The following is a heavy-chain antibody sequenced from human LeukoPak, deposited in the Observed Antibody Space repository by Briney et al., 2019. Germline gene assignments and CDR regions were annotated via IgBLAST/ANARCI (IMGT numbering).Heavy chain of an antibody. Sequence: ASLKVSCKASGYTFTSYVISWVRQAPGQGREWMGWISAYNGNTNYAQKLQGRVTMTTDTSTSTGYMELRSLRSDGTAVYYWARGSYYGSGSYYNSGRITNGMDVWGKGTTVTVSS. D-gene: IGHD3-10*01. V-gene: IGHV1-18*04. CDR2: ISAYNGNT. CDR3: ARGSYYGSGSYYNSGRITNGMDV. J-gene: IGHJ6*04. CDR1: GYTFTSYV.